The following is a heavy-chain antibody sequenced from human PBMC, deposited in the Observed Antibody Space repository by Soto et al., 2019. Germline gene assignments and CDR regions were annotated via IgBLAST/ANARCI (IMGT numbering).Heavy chain of an antibody. D-gene: IGHD6-19*01. CDR2: IIPILGIA. CDR3: ARGGLTQAENWFDP. J-gene: IGHJ5*02. V-gene: IGHV1-69*02. CDR1: GGTFSSYT. Sequence: QVQLVQSGAEVKKPGSSVKVSCKASGGTFSSYTISWVRQAPGQGLEWMGRIIPILGIANYAQKFQGRVTITADKSTSTAYMELSSLRSEDTAVYYCARGGLTQAENWFDPWGQGTLVTVSS.